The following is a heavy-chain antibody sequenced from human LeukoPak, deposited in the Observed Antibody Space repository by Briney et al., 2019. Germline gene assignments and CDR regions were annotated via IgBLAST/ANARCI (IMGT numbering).Heavy chain of an antibody. V-gene: IGHV4-61*02. CDR1: GGSISSGSYY. D-gene: IGHD3-10*01. CDR3: ARVSRGVTTGYYYYMDV. CDR2: IYTSGST. Sequence: PSQTLSLTCTVSGGSISSGSYYWSWIRQPAEKGLEWIGRIYTSGSTNYNPSLKSRVTISVDTSKNQFSLKLSSVTAADTAVYYCARVSRGVTTGYYYYMDVWGKGTTVTVSS. J-gene: IGHJ6*03.